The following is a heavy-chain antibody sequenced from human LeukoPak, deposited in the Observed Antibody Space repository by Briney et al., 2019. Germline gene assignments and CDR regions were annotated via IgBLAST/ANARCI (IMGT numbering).Heavy chain of an antibody. CDR1: GDFLSTYY. J-gene: IGHJ4*02. CDR3: ARGGYGADFGY. V-gene: IGHV4-4*07. Sequence: SETLSLTCTVSGDFLSTYYWSWIRQPAGKGLEWIGRIYTSGSTNYNPSLKSRVTISVDTSKNQFSLKLSSVTAADTAVYYCARGGYGADFGYWGQGTLVTVSS. CDR2: IYTSGST. D-gene: IGHD5-12*01.